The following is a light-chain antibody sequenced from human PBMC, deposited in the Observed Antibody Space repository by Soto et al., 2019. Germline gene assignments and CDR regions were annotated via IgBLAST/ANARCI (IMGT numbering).Light chain of an antibody. Sequence: EILMTQAPATLSVSPGEIATLSCRASQSVSSNLAWYQQKPGQAPMLLIFGASTRASGIPARCSASGSGTEFSLTLSSLQSEDFAVYYCQQYSNWPLTFGGGTKVEI. CDR1: QSVSSN. J-gene: IGKJ4*01. CDR3: QQYSNWPLT. CDR2: GAS. V-gene: IGKV3-15*01.